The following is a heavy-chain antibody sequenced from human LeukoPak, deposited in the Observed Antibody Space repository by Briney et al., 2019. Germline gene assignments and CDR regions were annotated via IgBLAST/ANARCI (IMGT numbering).Heavy chain of an antibody. J-gene: IGHJ5*02. CDR3: AKGVITMIVVVPQIGP. V-gene: IGHV3-23*01. Sequence: TGGSLRLSCAASGFTFSIYAMSWVRQAPGKGLEWVSAISGSGGSTYYADSVKGRFTISRDNSKNTLYLQMNSLRAEDTAVYYCAKGVITMIVVVPQIGPWGQGTLVTVSS. D-gene: IGHD3-22*01. CDR2: ISGSGGST. CDR1: GFTFSIYA.